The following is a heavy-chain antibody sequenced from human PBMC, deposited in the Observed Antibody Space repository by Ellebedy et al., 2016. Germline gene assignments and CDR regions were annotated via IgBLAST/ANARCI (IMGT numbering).Heavy chain of an antibody. CDR1: GFTFGNFF. V-gene: IGHV3-23*01. CDR2: ISGGGDTT. D-gene: IGHD4-17*01. Sequence: GGSLRLXXVASGFTFGNFFMSWVRQAPGGGLEWISTISGGGDTTVSADSVKGRFTISRDNFRNTLYLQMNSLRAEDTAVYYCYYGHYSGFWGQGTLVTVSS. J-gene: IGHJ4*02. CDR3: YYGHYSGF.